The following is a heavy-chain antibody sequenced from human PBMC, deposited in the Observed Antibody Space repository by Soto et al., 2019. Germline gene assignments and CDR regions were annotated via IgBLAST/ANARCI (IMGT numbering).Heavy chain of an antibody. J-gene: IGHJ4*02. Sequence: SETLSLTCTVSGGSISSYYWSWIRQPPGKGLEWIGYIYYSGSTNYNPSLKSRVTISVDTSKNQFSLKLSSVTAADTAVYYCARHRTATLKYVVGWPGLLDYWGQGTQVTVSP. CDR1: GGSISSYY. CDR2: IYYSGST. CDR3: ARHRTATLKYVVGWPGLLDY. V-gene: IGHV4-59*01. D-gene: IGHD2-2*01.